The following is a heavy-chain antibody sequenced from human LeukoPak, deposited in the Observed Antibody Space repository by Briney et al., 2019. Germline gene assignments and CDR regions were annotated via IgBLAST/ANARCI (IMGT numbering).Heavy chain of an antibody. V-gene: IGHV3-21*04. CDR3: ARRAGGYSHPYDY. D-gene: IGHD4-23*01. J-gene: IGHJ4*02. CDR1: GFTFSSYS. CDR2: ISSSSSYI. Sequence: PGGSLRLSCAASGFTFSSYSMNWVRQAPGKGLDWVSSISSSSSYIYYADSVKGRFTISRDNAKNSLYLQMNSLRAEDTAVYYCARRAGGYSHPYDYWGQGILVTVSS.